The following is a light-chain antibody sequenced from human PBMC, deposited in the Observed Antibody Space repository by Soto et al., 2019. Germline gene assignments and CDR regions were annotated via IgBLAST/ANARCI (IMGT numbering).Light chain of an antibody. CDR3: QHYNNWPPYT. Sequence: ETVMTQSPATLSVSPGERATLSCRASQSVSSNLAWYQQIPGQAPRLLIYGASTRATGIPARFSGSGSGTGFTLTISSLQSEDFAVYYCQHYNNWPPYTFGQGTKLEIK. CDR2: GAS. CDR1: QSVSSN. V-gene: IGKV3-15*01. J-gene: IGKJ2*01.